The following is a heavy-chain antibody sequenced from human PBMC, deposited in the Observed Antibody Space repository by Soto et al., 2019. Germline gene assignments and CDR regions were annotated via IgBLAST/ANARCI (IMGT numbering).Heavy chain of an antibody. CDR3: ATGGFWPYYFDY. CDR2: IWYDGSNK. V-gene: IGHV3-33*01. J-gene: IGHJ4*02. D-gene: IGHD3-16*01. CDR1: GFTFSSYG. Sequence: QVQLVESGGGVVQPGRSLRLSCAASGFTFSSYGMHWVRQAPGKGLEWVAVIWYDGSNKYYADSVKGRFTISRDNSKNTLYLQMNSLRAEDTAVYYCATGGFWPYYFDYWGQGTLVTVSS.